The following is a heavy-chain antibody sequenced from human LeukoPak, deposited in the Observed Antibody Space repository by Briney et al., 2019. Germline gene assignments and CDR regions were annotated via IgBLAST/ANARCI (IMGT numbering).Heavy chain of an antibody. CDR1: GFTFSTYW. D-gene: IGHD4-17*01. CDR3: ARDKSYGDSEDY. Sequence: QAGGSLRLSCAASGFTFSTYWMHWVRQVPGKGLVWVSRINPDGRGASYADSVKGRFTIFRDNAKNSLYLQMNSLRAEDTAVYYCARDKSYGDSEDYWGQGTLVTVSS. J-gene: IGHJ4*02. CDR2: INPDGRGA. V-gene: IGHV3-74*01.